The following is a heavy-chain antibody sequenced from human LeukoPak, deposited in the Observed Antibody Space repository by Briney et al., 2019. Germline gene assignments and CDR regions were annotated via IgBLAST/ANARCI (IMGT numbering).Heavy chain of an antibody. CDR1: GFTFSSYW. CDR3: ARDKVVGATKFDY. V-gene: IGHV3-7*01. CDR2: IKQDGSEK. Sequence: GGSLRLSCETSGFTFSSYWMSWVRQAPAKGLEWVANIKQDGSEKYYVDSVKGRFTISRDNAKNSLYLQMNSLRAEDAAVYYCARDKVVGATKFDYWGQGTLVTVSS. J-gene: IGHJ4*02. D-gene: IGHD1-26*01.